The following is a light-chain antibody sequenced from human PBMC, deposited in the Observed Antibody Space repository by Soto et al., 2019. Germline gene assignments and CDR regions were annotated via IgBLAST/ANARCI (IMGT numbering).Light chain of an antibody. CDR1: QSVLDSSSNKNY. J-gene: IGKJ1*01. Sequence: DIVMTQSPDSLALSLGERATINCKSSQSVLDSSSNKNYLAWYQQKPRQPPNLLIYWASTRESGVPDRFSGSGSGTDFTLTISSLQAEDAAVYYCQQMNGLPWTFGQGTKVEIK. CDR2: WAS. CDR3: QQMNGLPWT. V-gene: IGKV4-1*01.